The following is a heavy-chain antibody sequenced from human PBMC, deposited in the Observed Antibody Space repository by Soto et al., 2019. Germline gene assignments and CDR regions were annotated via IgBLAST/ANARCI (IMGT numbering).Heavy chain of an antibody. J-gene: IGHJ4*02. CDR3: ARVVVVVAATLDY. D-gene: IGHD2-15*01. CDR2: ISSSSSYI. V-gene: IGHV3-21*01. Sequence: GGSLRLSCAASGFTFISYSMNWVRQAPGKGLGWVSSISSSSSYIYYADSVKGRFTISRDNAKNSLYLQMNSLRAEDTAVYYCARVVVVVAATLDYWGQGTLVTVSS. CDR1: GFTFISYS.